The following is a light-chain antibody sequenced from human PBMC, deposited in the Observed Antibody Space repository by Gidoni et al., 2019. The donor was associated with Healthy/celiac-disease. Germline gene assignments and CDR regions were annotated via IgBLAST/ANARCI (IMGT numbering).Light chain of an antibody. CDR3: QQYDNLPPLT. J-gene: IGKJ4*01. Sequence: DIQMTQSPSSLSASVGDRVTITCQASQDIRNYLNWYQQKPGKAPKLLIYDASNLETGVPSRLSGSGSVTDFTFTISSLQPEDIATYYCQQYDNLPPLTFGGGTKVEIQ. V-gene: IGKV1-33*01. CDR1: QDIRNY. CDR2: DAS.